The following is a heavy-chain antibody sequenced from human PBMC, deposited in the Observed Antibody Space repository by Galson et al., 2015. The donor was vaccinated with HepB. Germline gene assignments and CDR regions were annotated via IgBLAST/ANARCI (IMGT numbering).Heavy chain of an antibody. V-gene: IGHV1-3*01. J-gene: IGHJ4*02. D-gene: IGHD5-18*01. CDR2: INAGNGNT. CDR1: GYTFTSYA. Sequence: SVKVSCKASGYTFTSYAMHWVRQAPGQRLEWMGWINAGNGNTKYSQKFQGRVTITRDTSASTAYMELSSLRSEDTAVYYCARGKSEGYSYGLDFDYWGQGTLVTVSS. CDR3: ARGKSEGYSYGLDFDY.